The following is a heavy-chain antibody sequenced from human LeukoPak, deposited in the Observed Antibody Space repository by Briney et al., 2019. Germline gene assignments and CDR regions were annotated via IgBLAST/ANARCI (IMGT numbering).Heavy chain of an antibody. CDR1: GGSVSRDNYS. CDR2: ISYSGST. Sequence: SETLSLTCTVSGGSVSRDNYSWSWIRQPPGKGLEWIGYISYSGSTNYNPSLKSRVTISVDTSKNQFSLKLRSVTAADTAVYYCAREARLPIYNWFDHWGQGTLVTVSS. V-gene: IGHV4-61*01. CDR3: AREARLPIYNWFDH. D-gene: IGHD6-25*01. J-gene: IGHJ5*02.